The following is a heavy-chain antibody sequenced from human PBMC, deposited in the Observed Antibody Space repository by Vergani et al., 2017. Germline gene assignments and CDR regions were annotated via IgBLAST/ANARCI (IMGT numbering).Heavy chain of an antibody. J-gene: IGHJ1*01. CDR2: ISGNNGNT. Sequence: QVQLVQPGVEVKKPGSSVKVSCKTSGYTFISYGISWVRQAPGQGLEWMGWISGNNGNTNYAQKFQGRVTMTTDTSTSTAYMEVRSLRSDDTAVYYCARSGYGVTAGEYFQHWGEGSLVTVSS. CDR1: GYTFISYG. CDR3: ARSGYGVTAGEYFQH. D-gene: IGHD4-17*01. V-gene: IGHV1-18*01.